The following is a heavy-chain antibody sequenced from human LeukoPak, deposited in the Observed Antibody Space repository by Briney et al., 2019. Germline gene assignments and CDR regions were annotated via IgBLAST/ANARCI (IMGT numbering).Heavy chain of an antibody. CDR2: IGVDDSA. Sequence: PGGSLRLSCAASRFSFITYGMSWVRQPAGKGLEWVSGIGVDDSAYHSYCLAGPITISTDTPKNTLFLQINRLRAGDTAVYYCAKDHTMVLSTEYFQHWGQGTLVTVSS. CDR1: RFSFITYG. CDR3: AKDHTMVLSTEYFQH. V-gene: IGHV3-23*01. D-gene: IGHD3-10*01. J-gene: IGHJ1*01.